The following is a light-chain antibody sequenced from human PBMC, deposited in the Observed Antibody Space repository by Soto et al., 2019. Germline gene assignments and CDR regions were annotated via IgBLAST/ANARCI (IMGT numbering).Light chain of an antibody. CDR2: DAS. CDR1: QSVSSN. V-gene: IGKV3-20*01. CDR3: YQYDSSPWT. J-gene: IGKJ1*01. Sequence: IVMTQSPATLSVSPGLTATHSCRASQSVSSNLAWYQQKPGQSPRLVIYDASSRATGIPDRFSGSGSGTDFTLTISRLEPEDFAVYFCYQYDSSPWTFGQGTKVDIK.